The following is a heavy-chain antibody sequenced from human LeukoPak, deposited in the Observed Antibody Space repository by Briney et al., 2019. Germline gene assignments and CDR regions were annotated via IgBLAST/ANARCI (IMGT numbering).Heavy chain of an antibody. CDR3: ARELIVGGNSWGAFDI. J-gene: IGHJ3*02. V-gene: IGHV3-33*01. CDR1: AFIFSNYA. Sequence: GGSLRLSCAASAFIFSNYAMHWVRQAPGKGLEWVAVISYDGRNKYYADSVKGRFTISRDNSKNTLYVQMNSLRSEDTAMYYCARELIVGGNSWGAFDIWGQGTMVTVSS. CDR2: ISYDGRNK. D-gene: IGHD1-26*01.